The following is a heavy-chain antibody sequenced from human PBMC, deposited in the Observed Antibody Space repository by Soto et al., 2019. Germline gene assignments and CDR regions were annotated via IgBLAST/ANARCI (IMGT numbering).Heavy chain of an antibody. CDR1: GFSFSSSW. Sequence: GGSLRLSCAASGFSFSSSWMSWVRQAPGKGLEWLTLIKETGSEKYYVDSVKGRFTISRDNAKNSLYLQMNSLRAEDTAVYSFAREVGGAAAAAFDIWGQGTMVTVSS. CDR3: AREVGGAAAAAFDI. D-gene: IGHD2-15*01. V-gene: IGHV3-7*01. J-gene: IGHJ3*02. CDR2: IKETGSEK.